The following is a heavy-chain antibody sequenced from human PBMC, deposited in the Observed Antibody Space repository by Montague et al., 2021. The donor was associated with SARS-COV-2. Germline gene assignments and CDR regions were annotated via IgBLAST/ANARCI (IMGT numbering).Heavy chain of an antibody. V-gene: IGHV4-39*01. CDR1: GGSISSSSYY. J-gene: IGHJ4*02. D-gene: IGHD3-16*01. CDR2: IYYSGST. Sequence: SETLSLTCTVSGGSISSSSYYWGWIRQPPGKGLEWIGSIYYSGSTYYNPSLKSRVTISVDTSKNQFSLKLSSVTAADTAVYYCARHPRGYYDYVWGSPSYYFDYWGQGTLATVPS. CDR3: ARHPRGYYDYVWGSPSYYFDY.